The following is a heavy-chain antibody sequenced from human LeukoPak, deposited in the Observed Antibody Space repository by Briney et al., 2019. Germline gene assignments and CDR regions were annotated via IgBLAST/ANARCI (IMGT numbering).Heavy chain of an antibody. D-gene: IGHD2-2*01. V-gene: IGHV3-7*04. Sequence: GGSLRLSCAASGFTFSSYSMNWVRQAPGKGLEWVANMKQDGSEKYYVDSVKGRFTISRDNAKNSLYLQMNSLRAEDTAVYYCARDGGYCSSTNCYDRLDYWGQGTLVTVSS. CDR1: GFTFSSYS. CDR2: MKQDGSEK. CDR3: ARDGGYCSSTNCYDRLDY. J-gene: IGHJ4*02.